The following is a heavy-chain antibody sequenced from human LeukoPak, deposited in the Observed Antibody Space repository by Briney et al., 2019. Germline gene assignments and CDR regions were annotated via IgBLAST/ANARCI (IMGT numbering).Heavy chain of an antibody. J-gene: IGHJ4*02. CDR1: GGSISSSSFY. CDR2: IYYSGST. V-gene: IGHV4-39*07. Sequence: PSETLSLTCTVSGGSISSSSFYWGWIRQPPGKGLEWIGGIYYSGSTYYNPSLKSRVTISVDTSKNQFSLELGSVTAADTAVYYCAREITSGLYLLDYWGQGTLVTVSS. D-gene: IGHD3-16*01. CDR3: AREITSGLYLLDY.